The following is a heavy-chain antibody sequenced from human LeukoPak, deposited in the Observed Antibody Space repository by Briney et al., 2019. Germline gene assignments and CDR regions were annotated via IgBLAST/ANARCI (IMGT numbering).Heavy chain of an antibody. CDR2: ISGSGGST. Sequence: PGGSLRLSCAASGFTFSNVYMSWVRQAPGKGLEWVSSISGSGGSTQYADSVQGRFAISRDNSKNTLYLQMNSLRVEDTAVYFCARDPNGDYIGTFDMWGRGTMVSVSS. V-gene: IGHV3-23*01. CDR1: GFTFSNVY. CDR3: ARDPNGDYIGTFDM. D-gene: IGHD4-17*01. J-gene: IGHJ3*02.